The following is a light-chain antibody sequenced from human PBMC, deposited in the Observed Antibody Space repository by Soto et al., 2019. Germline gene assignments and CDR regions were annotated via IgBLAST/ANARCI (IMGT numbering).Light chain of an antibody. Sequence: VLTQSPSASASLGASVKLTCTLSRGHSSYAIAWHQQQPEKGPRYLMKLDSDGSHTKGDAIPDRFSGSSSGAERYLTISSLQSEDEADYYCQTWGTGSHVVFGGGTKLTVL. CDR2: LDSDGSH. J-gene: IGLJ2*01. V-gene: IGLV4-69*01. CDR1: RGHSSYA. CDR3: QTWGTGSHVV.